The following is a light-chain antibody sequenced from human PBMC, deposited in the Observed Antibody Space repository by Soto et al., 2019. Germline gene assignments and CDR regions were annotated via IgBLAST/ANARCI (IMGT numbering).Light chain of an antibody. J-gene: IGLJ1*01. CDR3: CSYTTSNTRQIV. CDR2: DVS. V-gene: IGLV2-14*03. CDR1: SSDVGGYNY. Sequence: QSVLTQPASVSGSPGQSITISCTGTSSDVGGYNYVSWYQHHPGKAPKLMIYDVSNRPSGVSNRLSGSKSGNTAYLTISGLQPEDEADYYCCSYTTSNTRQIVFGTGTKVTVL.